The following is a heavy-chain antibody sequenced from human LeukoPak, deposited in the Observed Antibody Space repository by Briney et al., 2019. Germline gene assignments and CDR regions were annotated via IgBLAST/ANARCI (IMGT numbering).Heavy chain of an antibody. D-gene: IGHD4-17*01. Sequence: PGGSLRLSCAAXGFXFXSQAMXXXXXXPGXGLEWVXQISSSGXXXYYADSVKGRFTISRDNAKNPLSLKMNSLRAEDTAVYYCARDTGRAFDIWGQGTMVTVSS. CDR1: GFXFXSQA. J-gene: IGHJ3*02. CDR3: ARDTGRAFDI. CDR2: ISSSGXXX. V-gene: IGHV3-48*04.